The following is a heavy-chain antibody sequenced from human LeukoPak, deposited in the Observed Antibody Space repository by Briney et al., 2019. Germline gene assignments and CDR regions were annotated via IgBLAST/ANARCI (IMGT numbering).Heavy chain of an antibody. D-gene: IGHD2-2*01. Sequence: SETLSLTCTVSGGSISSGSYYWSWIRQPAGKGLEWIGRIYTSGSTNYNPSLKSRVTMSVDTSKNQFSLKLSSVTAADTAVYYCAGLRGWQVPAAQAGYYYYYYYMDVWGKGTTVTISS. V-gene: IGHV4-61*02. CDR2: IYTSGST. CDR1: GGSISSGSYY. CDR3: AGLRGWQVPAAQAGYYYYYYYMDV. J-gene: IGHJ6*03.